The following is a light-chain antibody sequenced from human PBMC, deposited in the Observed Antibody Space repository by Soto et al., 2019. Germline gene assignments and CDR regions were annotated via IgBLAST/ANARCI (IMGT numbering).Light chain of an antibody. J-gene: IGKJ1*01. CDR2: AAS. Sequence: EIVMTQSRATLSVSPGERVILSCRASQSISTNLAWYQYIPGQAPRLLIYAASTRATGIPARFSGSGSGTDFTLSITSLQSEDYAVYYCHQYNNWPPWTFGQGTKVEIK. V-gene: IGKV3-15*01. CDR1: QSISTN. CDR3: HQYNNWPPWT.